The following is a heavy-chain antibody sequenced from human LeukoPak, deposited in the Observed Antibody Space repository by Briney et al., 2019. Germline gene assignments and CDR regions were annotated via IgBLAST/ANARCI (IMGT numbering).Heavy chain of an antibody. D-gene: IGHD4-17*01. Sequence: PSETLSLTCTVSGGSISSSSYYWGWIRQPPGKGLEWIGSIYYSGSTYYNPSLKSRVTISVDTSKNQFSLKLSSVTAADTAVYYCARDHDYASHYWGQGTLVTVSS. CDR2: IYYSGST. CDR3: ARDHDYASHY. J-gene: IGHJ4*02. CDR1: GGSISSSSYY. V-gene: IGHV4-39*02.